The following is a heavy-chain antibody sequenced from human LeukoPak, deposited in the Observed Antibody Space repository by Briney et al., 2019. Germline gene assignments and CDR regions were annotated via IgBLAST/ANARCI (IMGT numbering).Heavy chain of an antibody. Sequence: SQTLSLTCSVSGGSISSGSYYWRRIPQPGGKGLEWIRRFYTSGSTHYNPSLKNRVTISVDTSKYQFSLKLSSVTAADTAVYYCARDLGFTYYDFWSGYFMGDAFDIWGQGTMVTVSS. CDR2: FYTSGST. CDR1: GGSISSGSYY. J-gene: IGHJ3*02. CDR3: ARDLGFTYYDFWSGYFMGDAFDI. D-gene: IGHD3-3*01. V-gene: IGHV4-61*02.